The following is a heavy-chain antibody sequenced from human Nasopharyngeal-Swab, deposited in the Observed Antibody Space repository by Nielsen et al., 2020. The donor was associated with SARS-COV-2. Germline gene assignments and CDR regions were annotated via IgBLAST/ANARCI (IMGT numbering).Heavy chain of an antibody. CDR3: AKTSQLNYYYYMDV. CDR2: ISYDGSNK. CDR1: GFTFTSYG. V-gene: IGHV3-30*18. J-gene: IGHJ6*03. D-gene: IGHD2-2*01. Sequence: GESLKISCAASGFTFTSYGMPWVRQAPGKGLEWVAVISYDGSNKYYADSVKGRFTISRDNSKNTLYLQMNSLRAEDTAVYYCAKTSQLNYYYYMDVWGKGTTVTVSS.